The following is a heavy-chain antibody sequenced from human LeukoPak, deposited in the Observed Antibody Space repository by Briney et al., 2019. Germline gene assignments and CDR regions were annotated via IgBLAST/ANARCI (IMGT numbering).Heavy chain of an antibody. V-gene: IGHV1-46*01. CDR1: VGTFSSYA. CDR2: INPSGSST. CDR3: ARDNSVGDTAWWFDP. Sequence: ASVKVSCKASVGTFSSYAISWVRQAPGQGLEWMGLINPSGSSTSYAQKFQGRLSLTRDISTSTDYMELSSLRSEDTAVYYCARDNSVGDTAWWFDPGGQGTLITVTS. D-gene: IGHD1-26*01. J-gene: IGHJ5*02.